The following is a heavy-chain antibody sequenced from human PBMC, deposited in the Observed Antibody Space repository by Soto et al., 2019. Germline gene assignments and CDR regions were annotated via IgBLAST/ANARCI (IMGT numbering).Heavy chain of an antibody. CDR3: AREYCGGDCRTYFDY. D-gene: IGHD2-21*02. Sequence: QVQLVQSGAEVKKPGSSVKVSCKASGGTFSSYAISWVRQAPGQGLEWMGGIIPIFGTANYAQKFHGRVTITADESTSTAYMELSSLRSEDTAVYYCAREYCGGDCRTYFDYWGQGTLVTVSS. V-gene: IGHV1-69*01. CDR2: IIPIFGTA. CDR1: GGTFSSYA. J-gene: IGHJ4*02.